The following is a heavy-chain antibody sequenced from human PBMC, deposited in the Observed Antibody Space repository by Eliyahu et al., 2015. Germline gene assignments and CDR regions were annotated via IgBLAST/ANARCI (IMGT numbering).Heavy chain of an antibody. J-gene: IGHJ4*02. CDR1: GFPFSGSA. D-gene: IGHD4-17*01. CDR2: IRSKADSYAT. Sequence: EVQLVESGGGLVQPGGSLKLSCAASGFPFSGSAMHWVRQASGKGLEWVGRIRSKADSYATAYGASLKGRFTISRDDSRNTAYLQMNSLTTEDTAVYYCTTFYGDYARYWGQGTLVTVSS. V-gene: IGHV3-73*01. CDR3: TTFYGDYARY.